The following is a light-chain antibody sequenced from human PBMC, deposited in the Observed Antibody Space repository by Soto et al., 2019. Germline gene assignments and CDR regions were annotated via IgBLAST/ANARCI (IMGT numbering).Light chain of an antibody. J-gene: IGKJ1*01. CDR3: QQYNSYSPKT. CDR2: DAS. CDR1: HSISSW. Sequence: DIQMTQSPSTLSASVGDRVTITCRASHSISSWLAWYQQKPGKAPKLLIYDASSLESGVPSRFSGSGSGTEFTLTISSLQPDDFATYYCQQYNSYSPKTFGQGTKLEIK. V-gene: IGKV1-5*01.